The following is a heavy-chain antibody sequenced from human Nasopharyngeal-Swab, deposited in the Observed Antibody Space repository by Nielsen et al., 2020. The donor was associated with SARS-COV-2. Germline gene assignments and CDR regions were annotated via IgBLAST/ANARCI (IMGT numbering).Heavy chain of an antibody. D-gene: IGHD2-21*02. CDR3: ARALPDTYCGGDCYYN. V-gene: IGHV3-9*01. CDR1: GFTFDDYA. J-gene: IGHJ4*02. CDR2: ISWNSGST. Sequence: SLKISCAASGFTFDDYAMHWVRQAPGKGLEWVSGISWNSGSTGYADSVKGRFTISRDNAKNSLYLQMNSLRAEDTAVYYCARALPDTYCGGDCYYNWGQGTLVTVSS.